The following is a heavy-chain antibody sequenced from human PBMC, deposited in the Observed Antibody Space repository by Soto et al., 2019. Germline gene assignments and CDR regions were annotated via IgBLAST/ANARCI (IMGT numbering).Heavy chain of an antibody. CDR2: ISAYNGNT. CDR1: GYTFTSYV. V-gene: IGHV1-18*01. CDR3: ARWEVVVVAATPTRYYYYGMDV. J-gene: IGHJ6*02. Sequence: ASVKVSCQASGYTFTSYVISWVRLAPGQGLEWMGWISAYNGNTNYAQKLQGRVTMTTDTSTSTAYMELRSLRSDDTAVYYCARWEVVVVAATPTRYYYYGMDVWGQGTTVTVYS. D-gene: IGHD2-15*01.